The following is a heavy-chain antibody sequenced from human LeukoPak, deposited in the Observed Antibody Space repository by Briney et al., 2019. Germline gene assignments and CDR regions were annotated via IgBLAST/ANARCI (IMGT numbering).Heavy chain of an antibody. V-gene: IGHV3-9*01. CDR2: ISWNSGSI. J-gene: IGHJ3*02. CDR3: AKESVEMATISAFDI. Sequence: GGSLRLSCAASGFTFDDYAMHWVRQAPGKGLEWVSGISWNSGSIGYADSVKGRFTISRDNAKNSLYLQMNSLRAEDTALYYCAKESVEMATISAFDIWGQGTMVTVSP. D-gene: IGHD5-24*01. CDR1: GFTFDDYA.